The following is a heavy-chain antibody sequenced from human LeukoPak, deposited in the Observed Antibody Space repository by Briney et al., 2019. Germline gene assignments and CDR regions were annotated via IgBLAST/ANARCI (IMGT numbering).Heavy chain of an antibody. CDR1: GGTFSSYA. CDR2: IIPIFGTA. CDR3: ARAQLWFDYYYMDV. V-gene: IGHV1-69*13. J-gene: IGHJ6*03. D-gene: IGHD5-18*01. Sequence: VKVSCKASGGTFSSYAISWVRQAPGQGLEWMGGIIPIFGTANYAQKFQGRVTITRNTSISTAYMELSSLRSEDTAVYYCARAQLWFDYYYMDVWGKGTTVTVSS.